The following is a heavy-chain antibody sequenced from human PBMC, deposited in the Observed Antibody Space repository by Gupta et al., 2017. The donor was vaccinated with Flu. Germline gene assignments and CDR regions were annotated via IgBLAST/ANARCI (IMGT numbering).Heavy chain of an antibody. J-gene: IGHJ4*02. CDR2: ISGSGGST. D-gene: IGHD3-22*01. V-gene: IGHV3-23*01. CDR3: AKVMIVVVITRHYFDY. CDR1: GFTFSSYA. Sequence: EVQLLESGGGLVQPGGSLRLSCAASGFTFSSYAMSWVRQAPGKGLEWVSAISGSGGSTYYADSVKGRFTISRDNSKNTLYLQMNSLRAEDTAVYYCAKVMIVVVITRHYFDYWGQGTLVTVSS.